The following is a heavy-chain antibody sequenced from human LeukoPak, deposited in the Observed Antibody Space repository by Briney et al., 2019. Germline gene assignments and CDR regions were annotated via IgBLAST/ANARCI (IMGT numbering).Heavy chain of an antibody. D-gene: IGHD3-16*01. Sequence: ASVKVSCKPSLYTFTSYIIRWARPAPRQGLECMGWICAYNGNTNHTQNLQGTVTMTTDTTPSTAYMELRSLRTDDTTVYYCARSLREDYDYGMDVWGKGTTVTVSS. CDR2: ICAYNGNT. CDR3: ARSLREDYDYGMDV. CDR1: LYTFTSYI. J-gene: IGHJ6*04. V-gene: IGHV1-18*04.